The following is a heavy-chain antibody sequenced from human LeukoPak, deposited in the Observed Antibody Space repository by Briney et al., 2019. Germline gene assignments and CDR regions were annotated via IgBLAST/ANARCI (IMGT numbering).Heavy chain of an antibody. CDR1: GFTFSSYS. D-gene: IGHD2-2*01. Sequence: GGSLRLSCAASGFTFSSYSMNWVRQAPGKGLEWVSSISSSSSYRYYADSVKGRFTIARDNAKNSLYLQMNSLRADDPAVYYCATCVVVPAAMGGSRPDYYGMDVWGQGTTVTVSS. CDR3: ATCVVVPAAMGGSRPDYYGMDV. CDR2: ISSSSSYR. J-gene: IGHJ6*02. V-gene: IGHV3-21*01.